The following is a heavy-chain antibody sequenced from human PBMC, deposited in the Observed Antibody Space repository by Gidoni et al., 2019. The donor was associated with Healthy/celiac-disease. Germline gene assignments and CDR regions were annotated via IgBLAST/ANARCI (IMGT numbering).Heavy chain of an antibody. CDR2: IKSKTDGGTT. CDR3: TTEKTYYDYIWGSYRHIDY. Sequence: EVQLVETGGGLVKPGGSLRLSCAAPGFTCSHAWISWVRQAPGKGLEWVGRIKSKTDGGTTDYAAPVKGRFTISRDDSKNTLYLQMNSLKTEDTAVYYCTTEKTYYDYIWGSYRHIDYWGQGTLVTVSS. J-gene: IGHJ4*02. D-gene: IGHD3-16*02. CDR1: GFTCSHAW. V-gene: IGHV3-15*01.